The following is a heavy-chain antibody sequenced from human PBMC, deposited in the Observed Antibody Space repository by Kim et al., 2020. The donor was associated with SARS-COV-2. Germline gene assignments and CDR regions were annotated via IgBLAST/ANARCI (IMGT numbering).Heavy chain of an antibody. Sequence: SVKVSCKASGGTFSSYAISWVRQAPGQGLEWMGGIIPIFGTANYAQKFQGRVTITADESTSTAYMELSSLRSEDTAVYYCARVNYYDSSGYFVWFDPWGQGTLVTVSS. J-gene: IGHJ5*02. CDR3: ARVNYYDSSGYFVWFDP. CDR1: GGTFSSYA. V-gene: IGHV1-69*13. CDR2: IIPIFGTA. D-gene: IGHD3-22*01.